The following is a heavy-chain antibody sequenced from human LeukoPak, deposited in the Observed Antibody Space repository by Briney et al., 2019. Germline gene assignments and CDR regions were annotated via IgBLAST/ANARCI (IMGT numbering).Heavy chain of an antibody. Sequence: SETLSLTCTVSGYSITSAYYWGWIRQPPGKGLEWIGSFFLKGSTYYNPSLKSRVTISVDTSKNQFSLKLSSVTAADTAVYYCARAPGVRGGFDYWGQGTLVTVSS. J-gene: IGHJ4*02. CDR1: GYSITSAYY. CDR3: ARAPGVRGGFDY. V-gene: IGHV4-38-2*02. D-gene: IGHD3-10*01. CDR2: FFLKGST.